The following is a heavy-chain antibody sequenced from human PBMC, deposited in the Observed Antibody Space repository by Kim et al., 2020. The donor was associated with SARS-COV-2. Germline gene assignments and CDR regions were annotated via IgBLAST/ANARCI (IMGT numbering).Heavy chain of an antibody. CDR2: INPSGGST. V-gene: IGHV1-46*01. CDR1: GYTFTSYY. CDR3: ARTDTGYSSGQVRDNWFDP. Sequence: ASVKVSCKASGYTFTSYYMHWVRQAPGQGLEWMGIINPSGGSTSYAQKFQGRVTMTRDTSTSTVYMELSSLRSEDTAVYYCARTDTGYSSGQVRDNWFDPWGQGTLVTVSS. D-gene: IGHD6-19*01. J-gene: IGHJ5*02.